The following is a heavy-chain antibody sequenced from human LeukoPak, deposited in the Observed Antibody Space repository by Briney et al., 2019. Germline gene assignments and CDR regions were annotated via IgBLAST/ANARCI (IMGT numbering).Heavy chain of an antibody. CDR1: GFTFSSYS. D-gene: IGHD3-3*01. Sequence: GGSLRLSCAASGFTFSSYSMNWVRQAPGKGLEWVSYISSSSSTIYYADSVKGRFTISRDNAKNSLYLQMNSLRAEDTAVYYCARAYYDFWSGYSYYFDYWGQGTLVAVPS. J-gene: IGHJ4*02. CDR2: ISSSSSTI. CDR3: ARAYYDFWSGYSYYFDY. V-gene: IGHV3-48*01.